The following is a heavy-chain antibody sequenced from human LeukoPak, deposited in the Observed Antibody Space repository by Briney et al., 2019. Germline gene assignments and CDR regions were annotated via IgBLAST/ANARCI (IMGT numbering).Heavy chain of an antibody. V-gene: IGHV1-69*13. CDR3: ARGGGAYCGGDCYSNHYYYYGMDV. J-gene: IGHJ6*02. CDR2: ISPVFGTA. D-gene: IGHD2-21*02. Sequence: SLKVSCKASGGTFSSYAIRWVRQDPGQGLEWMGGISPVFGTANYAQKFQGRVTITADESTSTAYMELSSLRSEDTAVYYCARGGGAYCGGDCYSNHYYYYGMDVWGQGTTVTVSS. CDR1: GGTFSSYA.